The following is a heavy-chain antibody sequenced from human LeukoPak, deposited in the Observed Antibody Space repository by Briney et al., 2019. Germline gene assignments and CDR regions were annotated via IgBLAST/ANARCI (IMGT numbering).Heavy chain of an antibody. CDR2: IKQDGSEK. J-gene: IGHJ4*02. D-gene: IGHD1-1*01. Sequence: GGSLRLSCAASGFTFTNYWMSWVRQAPGKGLEWVANIKQDGSEKYYVDSVKGRFTISSDKAKNSLYLQMNSLRAEDTAVYYCARGTARSDYWGQGTLVTVSS. V-gene: IGHV3-7*02. CDR3: ARGTARSDY. CDR1: GFTFTNYW.